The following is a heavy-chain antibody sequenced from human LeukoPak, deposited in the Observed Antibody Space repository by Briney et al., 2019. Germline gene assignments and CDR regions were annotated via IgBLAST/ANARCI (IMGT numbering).Heavy chain of an antibody. CDR1: GFSFSSYG. D-gene: IGHD3-16*02. V-gene: IGHV3-30*02. CDR3: AKDDYRYVDY. CDR2: IGNDENNK. Sequence: PGGSLRLSCAASGFSFSSYGIHWVRQAPGKGLEWVAFIGNDENNKKFGDPVKGRFTISRDNSKSTVYLQMNSLRVEDTAAYYCAKDDYRYVDYWGQGTLVIVSS. J-gene: IGHJ4*02.